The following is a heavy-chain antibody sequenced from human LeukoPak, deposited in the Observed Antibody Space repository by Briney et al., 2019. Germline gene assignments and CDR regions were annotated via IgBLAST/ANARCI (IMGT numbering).Heavy chain of an antibody. CDR2: IWYDGSNK. Sequence: PGGSLRLSCAASGFTFSSYGMHWVRQAPGKGLEWVAVIWYDGSNKYYADSVKGRFTISRGNSKNTLYLQMNSLRAEDTAVYYCARDRREMTWFGELGGFDYWGQGTLVTVSS. CDR1: GFTFSSYG. CDR3: ARDRREMTWFGELGGFDY. V-gene: IGHV3-33*01. D-gene: IGHD3-10*01. J-gene: IGHJ4*02.